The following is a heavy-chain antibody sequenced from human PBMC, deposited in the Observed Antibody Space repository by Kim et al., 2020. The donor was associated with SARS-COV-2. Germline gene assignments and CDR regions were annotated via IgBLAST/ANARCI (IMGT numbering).Heavy chain of an antibody. D-gene: IGHD3-3*01. CDR3: LFTTHPGVASRPWDYYYYGMDV. Sequence: GGSLRLSCAASGFTVSSNYMSWVRQAPGKGLEWVSVIYSGGSTYYADSVKGRFTISRHNSKNTLYLQMNSLRAEDTAVYYCLFTTHPGVASRPWDYYYYGMDVWGQGTTVTVSS. J-gene: IGHJ6*02. CDR1: GFTVSSNY. CDR2: IYSGGST. V-gene: IGHV3-53*04.